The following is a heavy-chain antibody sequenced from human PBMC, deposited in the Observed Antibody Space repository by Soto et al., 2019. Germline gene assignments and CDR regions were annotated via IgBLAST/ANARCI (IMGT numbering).Heavy chain of an antibody. CDR2: INAGNGNT. CDR3: ARDRAXTIFGVVIIGYYYGMDV. Sequence: APVKVSCKASGYTFTSYAMHWVRQAPGQRLEWMGWINAGNGNTKYSQKFQGRVTITRDTSASTAYMELSSLRSEDTAVYYCARDRAXTIFGVVIIGYYYGMDVWGQGTTVTVSS. CDR1: GYTFTSYA. V-gene: IGHV1-3*01. D-gene: IGHD3-3*01. J-gene: IGHJ6*02.